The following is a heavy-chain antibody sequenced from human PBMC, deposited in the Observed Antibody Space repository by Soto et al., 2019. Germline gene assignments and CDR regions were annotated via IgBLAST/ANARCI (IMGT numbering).Heavy chain of an antibody. J-gene: IGHJ6*03. D-gene: IGHD3-3*01. CDR1: GFTFSSYS. CDR2: ISSSSSYI. CDR3: ARISVEGITIFGVVPPFYYYYMDV. Sequence: EVQLVESGGGLVKPGGSLRLSCAASGFTFSSYSMNWVRQAPGKGLEWVSSISSSSSYIYYADSVKGRFTISRDNAKNSLYLQMNSLRAEDTAVYYCARISVEGITIFGVVPPFYYYYMDVWGKGTTVTVSS. V-gene: IGHV3-21*01.